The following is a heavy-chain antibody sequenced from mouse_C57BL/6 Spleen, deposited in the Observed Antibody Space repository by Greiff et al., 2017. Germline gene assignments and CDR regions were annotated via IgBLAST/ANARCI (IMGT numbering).Heavy chain of an antibody. CDR1: GFTINDYY. V-gene: IGHV14-2*01. Sequence: VLLQQSGAELVKPGASVKLSCTASGFTINDYYMPWVRQRTEQSLEWIGRINPEGGDTNYPAKFQGKATITVDTSSNTAYLQLSRLTSEDTAEYYGARRGYHYARDYWGQGTSVTVSS. J-gene: IGHJ4*01. CDR2: INPEGGDT. CDR3: ARRGYHYARDY. D-gene: IGHD2-2*01.